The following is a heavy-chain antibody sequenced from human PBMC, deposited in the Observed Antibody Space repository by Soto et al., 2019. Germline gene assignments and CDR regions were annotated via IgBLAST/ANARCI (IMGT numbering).Heavy chain of an antibody. CDR1: GGSIGSSSYY. Sequence: SETLSLTCTVSGGSIGSSSYYWGWIRQPPGKGLEWIGSSDYSGRTYYNPSFKSRVTISVDTSKNQFSQKLSSVTAADTAVYYCARDPTTYGSGSYYLPNYSYYGMDVWGQGTPVTVSS. D-gene: IGHD3-10*01. J-gene: IGHJ6*02. CDR3: ARDPTTYGSGSYYLPNYSYYGMDV. CDR2: SDYSGRT. V-gene: IGHV4-39*07.